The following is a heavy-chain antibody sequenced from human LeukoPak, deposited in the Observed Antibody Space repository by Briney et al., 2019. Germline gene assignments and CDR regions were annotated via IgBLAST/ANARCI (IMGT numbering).Heavy chain of an antibody. CDR1: GFTFSNYW. Sequence: PGGSLRLSCAASGFTFSNYWMHWVRQAPGKGLEYVSAISSNGGTTHYANSVKDRFTISRDNSKNTLYLQMGSLRAEDMAVYYCVTTSRYNTAWYGVDYWGQGTLVTVSS. CDR3: VTTSRYNTAWYGVDY. D-gene: IGHD6-19*01. CDR2: ISSNGGTT. J-gene: IGHJ4*02. V-gene: IGHV3-64*01.